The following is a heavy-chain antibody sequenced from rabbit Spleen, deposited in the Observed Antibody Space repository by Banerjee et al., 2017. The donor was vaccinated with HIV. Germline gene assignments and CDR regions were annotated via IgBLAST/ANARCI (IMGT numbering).Heavy chain of an antibody. J-gene: IGHJ4*01. CDR2: IDVGSTGFP. V-gene: IGHV1S40*01. D-gene: IGHD1-1*01. CDR1: GVSFSFSNY. Sequence: VESGGDLVKPGASLTLTCTASGVSFSFSNYMCWVRQAPGKGLEWIGCIDVGSTGFPYYASWAKGRFTISKTSSTTVTLQMTSLTAADTATYFCARDLDDVIGWNFDWWGPGTLVTVS. CDR3: ARDLDDVIGWNFDW.